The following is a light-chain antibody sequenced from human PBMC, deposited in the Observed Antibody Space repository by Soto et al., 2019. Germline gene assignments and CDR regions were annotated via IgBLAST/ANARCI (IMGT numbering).Light chain of an antibody. CDR1: SSDVGGYNY. J-gene: IGLJ1*01. CDR2: EVS. V-gene: IGLV2-8*01. Sequence: QSVLTQPPSASGSPGQSVTISCTGTSSDVGGYNYVSWYQQYPGKAPKLMIYEVSKRPSGVPDRFSGSKSGNTASLTVSGLRAEDEADYYCSSYAGSNEGVFGTGTKVTVL. CDR3: SSYAGSNEGV.